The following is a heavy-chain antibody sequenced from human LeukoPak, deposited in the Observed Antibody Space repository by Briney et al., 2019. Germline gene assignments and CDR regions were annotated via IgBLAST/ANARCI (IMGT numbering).Heavy chain of an antibody. CDR2: ISAYNGNT. V-gene: IGHV1-18*01. CDR3: ARDLAIVGAKECAFDI. D-gene: IGHD1-26*01. Sequence: ASVKVSCKACGYTFTSYGISWVRQAPGQGLEWMGWISAYNGNTNYAQKLQGRVTMTTDTSTSTAYLELRSLRSDDTAVYYCARDLAIVGAKECAFDIWGQGTMVTVSS. CDR1: GYTFTSYG. J-gene: IGHJ3*02.